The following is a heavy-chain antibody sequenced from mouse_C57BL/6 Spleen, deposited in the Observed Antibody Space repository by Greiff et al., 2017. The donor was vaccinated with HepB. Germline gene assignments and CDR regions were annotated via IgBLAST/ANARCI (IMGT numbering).Heavy chain of an antibody. CDR1: GFTFSDAW. CDR3: TRKLGEGFAY. J-gene: IGHJ3*01. V-gene: IGHV6-6*01. CDR2: IRNKANNHAT. D-gene: IGHD4-1*01. Sequence: EVQLVESGGGLVQPGGSMKLSCAASGFTFSDAWMDWVRQSPEKGLEWVAEIRNKANNHATYYAESVKGRFTISRDDTKSSVYLQMNRLRAEDTGVYYCTRKLGEGFAYWGQATLVTVSA.